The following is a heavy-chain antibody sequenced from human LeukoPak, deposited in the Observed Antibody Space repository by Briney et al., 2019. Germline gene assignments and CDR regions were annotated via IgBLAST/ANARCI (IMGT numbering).Heavy chain of an antibody. D-gene: IGHD2-15*01. CDR3: AKTDCSGGSCYSGAFDY. J-gene: IGHJ4*02. Sequence: PGGSLRLSCAASGFSFSSYWMHCVRQAPGKGLVWVSRINSDGSSTSYADSVKGRFTISRDNAKNTLYLQMNSLRAEDTAVYYCAKTDCSGGSCYSGAFDYWGQGTLVTVSS. CDR2: INSDGSST. CDR1: GFSFSSYW. V-gene: IGHV3-74*01.